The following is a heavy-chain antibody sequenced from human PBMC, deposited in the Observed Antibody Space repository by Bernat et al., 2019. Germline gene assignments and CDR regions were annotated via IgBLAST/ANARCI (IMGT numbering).Heavy chain of an antibody. Sequence: QVQLVQSGAEVKKPGASVKVSCKVSGYTLTELSMHWVRQAPGKGLEWMGGFDPEDGETIYAQKFQGRVTMTEDTYTDTAYMELSSLRSEDTAVYYCATGKEGLYYYGSGSYYKRGAFDIWGRGTMVTVSS. J-gene: IGHJ3*02. D-gene: IGHD3-10*01. CDR1: GYTLTELS. CDR2: FDPEDGET. CDR3: ATGKEGLYYYGSGSYYKRGAFDI. V-gene: IGHV1-24*01.